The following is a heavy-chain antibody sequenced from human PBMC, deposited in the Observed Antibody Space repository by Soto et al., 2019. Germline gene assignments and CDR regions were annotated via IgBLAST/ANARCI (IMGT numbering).Heavy chain of an antibody. CDR1: GDSVSSNSAA. Sequence: SQTLSLTCVISGDSVSSNSAAWNWIRQSPSRGLEWLGKTYYRSKWYYDYAVSVESRITFNPDTSKNQFSLHLNSVTPEDTAVYYCARYSSPLGQYAFDIWGQGTMVTVSS. CDR3: ARYSSPLGQYAFDI. J-gene: IGHJ3*02. V-gene: IGHV6-1*01. D-gene: IGHD6-13*01. CDR2: TYYRSKWYY.